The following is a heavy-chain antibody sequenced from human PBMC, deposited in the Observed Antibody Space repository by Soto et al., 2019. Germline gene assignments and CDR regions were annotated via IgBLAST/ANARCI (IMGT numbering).Heavy chain of an antibody. CDR3: ARGAVVVAAYYYYMDV. J-gene: IGHJ6*03. CDR1: GFTFSSYW. D-gene: IGHD2-15*01. Sequence: GGSLRLSCAASGFTFSSYWMSWVRQAPGKGLEWVANIKQDGSEKYYVDSVKGRFTISRDNAKNSLYLQMNSLRAEDTAVYYCARGAVVVAAYYYYMDVWGKGTTVTVSS. CDR2: IKQDGSEK. V-gene: IGHV3-7*01.